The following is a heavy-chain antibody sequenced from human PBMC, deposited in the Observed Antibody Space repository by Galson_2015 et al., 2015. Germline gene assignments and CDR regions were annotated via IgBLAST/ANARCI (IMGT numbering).Heavy chain of an antibody. CDR2: INPNSGNT. V-gene: IGHV1-8*01. Sequence: INPNSGNTGYAQKFQGRVTMTRNTSISTAYMELSSLRSEDTAVYYCARRPLDGMDVGGQGTTVTVSS. J-gene: IGHJ6*02. CDR3: ARRPLDGMDV.